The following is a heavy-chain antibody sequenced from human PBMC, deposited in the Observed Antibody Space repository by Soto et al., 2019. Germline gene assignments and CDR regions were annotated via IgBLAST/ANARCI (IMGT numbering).Heavy chain of an antibody. CDR1: GGSISSGPCS. CDR3: ARLGGYCSSTSCYGYYGMDV. J-gene: IGHJ6*02. CDR2: FYYSEST. V-gene: IGHV4-39*01. Sequence: LEILSLTCAVSGGSISSGPCSWGWIRQPPGKGLEWIGTFYYSESTYYNPSLESRVTISVDTSKNQFSLKVSSVTVADTAVYYCARLGGYCSSTSCYGYYGMDVWGQGTTVTVSS. D-gene: IGHD2-2*01.